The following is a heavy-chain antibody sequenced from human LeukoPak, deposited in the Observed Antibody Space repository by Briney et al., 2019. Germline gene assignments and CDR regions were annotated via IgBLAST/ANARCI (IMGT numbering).Heavy chain of an antibody. Sequence: PSETLSLTCTVSGGSISGYSWSWIRQPPGKGLEWIGDIYYSGSTNYNPSLKSRVTISVDTSKNQFSLKLSSVTAADTAVYYCARNVQLAQGAYNWFDPWGQGTLVTVSS. CDR2: IYYSGST. CDR3: ARNVQLAQGAYNWFDP. D-gene: IGHD6-6*01. CDR1: GGSISGYS. J-gene: IGHJ5*02. V-gene: IGHV4-59*01.